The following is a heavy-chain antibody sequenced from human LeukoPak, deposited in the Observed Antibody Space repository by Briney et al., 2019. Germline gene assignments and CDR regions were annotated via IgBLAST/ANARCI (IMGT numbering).Heavy chain of an antibody. V-gene: IGHV3-7*01. Sequence: LPGGSLRLSCAASGFTVSSNYMSWVRQAPGKGLEWVANIKQDGSEKYYVDSVKGRFTISRDNAKNSLYLQMNSLRAEDTAVYYCARGPLTIYRGNYWGQGTLVTVSS. CDR1: GFTVSSNY. CDR2: IKQDGSEK. D-gene: IGHD3-3*01. CDR3: ARGPLTIYRGNY. J-gene: IGHJ4*02.